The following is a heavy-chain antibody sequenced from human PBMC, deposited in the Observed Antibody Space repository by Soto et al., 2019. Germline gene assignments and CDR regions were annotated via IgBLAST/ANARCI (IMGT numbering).Heavy chain of an antibody. CDR3: ERGRTDFDY. Sequence: GSLRLSCAASGFTFSSYEMNWVRQAPGKGLEWVSYVSSSGSTIYYADSVKGRFTISRDNAKNSLYLQMNSLRAEDTAVYYCERGRTDFDYWGQGTLVTVSS. J-gene: IGHJ4*02. CDR1: GFTFSSYE. CDR2: VSSSGSTI. V-gene: IGHV3-48*03.